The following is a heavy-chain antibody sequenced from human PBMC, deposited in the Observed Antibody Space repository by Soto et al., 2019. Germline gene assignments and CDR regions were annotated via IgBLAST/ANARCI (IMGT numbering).Heavy chain of an antibody. J-gene: IGHJ5*02. D-gene: IGHD3-9*01. CDR2: INHSGST. CDR3: ARGLRHLDWLLSLSWFDP. V-gene: IGHV4-34*01. Sequence: PSETLSLTFAVYGGSFSCYYWSWIRQPPGKWLEWIWEINHSGSTYYNPSLKSRVTISVDTSDNQFSLKLSSVTDADTAVYYCARGLRHLDWLLSLSWFDPWGQGTLVTVSS. CDR1: GGSFSCYY.